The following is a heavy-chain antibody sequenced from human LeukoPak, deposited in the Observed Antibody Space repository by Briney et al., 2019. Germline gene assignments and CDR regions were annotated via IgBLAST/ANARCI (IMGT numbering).Heavy chain of an antibody. CDR3: ARSGIGFSYGMDV. Sequence: GESLKISCKGSGYRFTSYWIAWVRQMPGKGLEWMGIIYPDDADTRYSPSFQGQVTMSADTSISTAYLQWHSLKASDTAMYYCARSGIGFSYGMDVWGRGTTVTVSS. V-gene: IGHV5-51*01. J-gene: IGHJ6*04. CDR2: IYPDDADT. D-gene: IGHD5-12*01. CDR1: GYRFTSYW.